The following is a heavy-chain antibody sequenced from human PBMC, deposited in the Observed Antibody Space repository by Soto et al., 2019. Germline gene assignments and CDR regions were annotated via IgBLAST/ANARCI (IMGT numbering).Heavy chain of an antibody. CDR3: ARGGGSGWRPNC. V-gene: IGHV1-8*01. CDR2: MNPNSGNT. CDR1: GYTFTDYD. J-gene: IGHJ4*02. D-gene: IGHD6-19*01. Sequence: QVHLVQSGAEVKKPGASVKVSCKASGYTFTDYDINWVRQATGQGLEWMGWMNPNSGNTGYVQKFQGRVTMTRETSIGTAYMELNSLTSEDTGVYYCARGGGSGWRPNCWGQGTLVTVSS.